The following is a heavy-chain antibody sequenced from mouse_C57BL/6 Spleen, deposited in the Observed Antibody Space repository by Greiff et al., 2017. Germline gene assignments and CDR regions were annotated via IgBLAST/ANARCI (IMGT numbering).Heavy chain of an antibody. J-gene: IGHJ3*01. CDR3: ARSWDGFAY. D-gene: IGHD4-1*01. Sequence: QVQLQQSGPELVKPGASVKISCKASGYAFSSSWMNWVKQRPGKGLEWIGRIYPGDGDTNYNGKFKGKATLTADKSSSTAYMQLRSLPSEDSAVYFYARSWDGFAYWGKGTLVTVSA. V-gene: IGHV1-82*01. CDR1: GYAFSSSW. CDR2: IYPGDGDT.